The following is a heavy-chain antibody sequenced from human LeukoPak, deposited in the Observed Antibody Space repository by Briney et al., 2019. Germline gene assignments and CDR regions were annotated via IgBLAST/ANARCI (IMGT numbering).Heavy chain of an antibody. CDR1: GFTFSIHS. Sequence: GGSLRLSCAASGFTFSIHSMNWVRQAPGKGLEWVSSISSSSSYIYYADSVKGRFTISRDNAKNSLYLQMNSLRAEDTAVYYCASPRGSSGWFDYWGQGTLVTVSS. D-gene: IGHD6-19*01. CDR2: ISSSSSYI. J-gene: IGHJ4*02. CDR3: ASPRGSSGWFDY. V-gene: IGHV3-21*01.